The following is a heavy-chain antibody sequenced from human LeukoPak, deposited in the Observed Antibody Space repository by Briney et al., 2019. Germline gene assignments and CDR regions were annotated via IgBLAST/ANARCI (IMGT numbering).Heavy chain of an antibody. CDR2: IIPIFGTA. CDR1: GGTFSSYA. CDR3: ARGALRLEGATT. J-gene: IGHJ5*02. Sequence: ASVKVSCKASGGTFSSYAISWVRQAPGQGLEWMGGIIPIFGTANYAQKFQGRVTITADESTSTAYMELSSLRSEDTAVYYCARGALRLEGATTWGQGTLVTVSS. D-gene: IGHD1-26*01. V-gene: IGHV1-69*13.